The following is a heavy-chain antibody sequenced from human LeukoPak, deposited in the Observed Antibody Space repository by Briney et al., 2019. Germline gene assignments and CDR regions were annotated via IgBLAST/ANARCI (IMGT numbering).Heavy chain of an antibody. D-gene: IGHD6-19*01. CDR1: GFTFSSYG. CDR3: AKDSGQWLVNGMDV. J-gene: IGHJ6*02. Sequence: GGSLRLSCAASGFTFSSYGMHWVRQAPGKGLGWVAVISYDGSNKYYADSVKGRFTISRDNSKNTLYLQMNSLRAEDTAVYYCAKDSGQWLVNGMDVWGQGTTVTVSS. V-gene: IGHV3-30*18. CDR2: ISYDGSNK.